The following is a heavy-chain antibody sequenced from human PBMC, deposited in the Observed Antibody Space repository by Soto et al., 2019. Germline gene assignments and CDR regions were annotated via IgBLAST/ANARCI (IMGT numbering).Heavy chain of an antibody. J-gene: IGHJ4*02. CDR3: ARRRDYDILTGYYDY. CDR1: GGSISSYY. CDR2: IYYSGST. D-gene: IGHD3-9*01. Sequence: PSETVSLTXTVSGGSISSYYWSWIRQPPGKGLEWIGYIYYSGSTNYNPSLKSRVTISVDTSKNQFSLKLSSVTAADTAVYYCARRRDYDILTGYYDYWGQGTLVTVSS. V-gene: IGHV4-59*01.